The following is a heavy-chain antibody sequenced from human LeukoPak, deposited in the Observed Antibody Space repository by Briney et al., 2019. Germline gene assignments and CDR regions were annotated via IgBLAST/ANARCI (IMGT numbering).Heavy chain of an antibody. V-gene: IGHV1-2*02. Sequence: ASVKVSCKASGYTFTGYYMHWVRQAPGQGLEWMGWINPNSGGTNYAQKLQGRVTMTTDTSTSTAYMELRSLRSDDTAVYYCARNYYGSGSYPPYYYYYYMDVWGKGTTVTISS. CDR2: INPNSGGT. J-gene: IGHJ6*03. CDR1: GYTFTGYY. CDR3: ARNYYGSGSYPPYYYYYYMDV. D-gene: IGHD3-10*01.